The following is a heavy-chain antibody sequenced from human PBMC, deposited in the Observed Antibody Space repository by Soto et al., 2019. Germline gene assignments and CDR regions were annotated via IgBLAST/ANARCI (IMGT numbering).Heavy chain of an antibody. CDR2: IVVGSGNT. CDR1: GFTFTSSA. J-gene: IGHJ6*02. D-gene: IGHD5-18*01. Sequence: SVKVSCKASGFTFTSSAVQWVRQARGQRLEWIGWIVVGSGNTNYAQKFQERVTITRDMSTSTAYMELSSLRSEDTAVYYCAAEVDTAMVDEYYYYGMDVWGQGTTVTVSS. V-gene: IGHV1-58*01. CDR3: AAEVDTAMVDEYYYYGMDV.